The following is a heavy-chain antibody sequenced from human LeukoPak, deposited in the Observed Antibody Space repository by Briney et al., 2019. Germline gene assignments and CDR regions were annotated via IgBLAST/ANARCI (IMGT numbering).Heavy chain of an antibody. CDR1: GFTFSDYY. J-gene: IGHJ6*03. V-gene: IGHV3-11*01. Sequence: GGSLRLSCAASGFTFSDYYMTWIRQAPGKGLEWVSYISNSSDSIYYADSVEGRFTISRDNAKNSLYLQMNSLRAEDTAVYYCAREGRRPPYYYYMDVWGKGTTVTISS. CDR3: AREGRRPPYYYYMDV. CDR2: ISNSSDSI.